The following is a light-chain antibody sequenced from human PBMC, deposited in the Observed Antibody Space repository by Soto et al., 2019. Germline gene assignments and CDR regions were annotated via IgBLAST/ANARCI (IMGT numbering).Light chain of an antibody. CDR2: DTF. CDR1: QSVSNY. J-gene: IGKJ4*01. Sequence: EIVLTQSPATLSLSPGERATLSCRASQSVSNYLIWYQQKPGQAPRLLIYDTFNRATGIPARFSGSGSGTDFPLTISSLDPEDFAVYYCQQRAQWPITFGGGTKVEIK. CDR3: QQRAQWPIT. V-gene: IGKV3-11*01.